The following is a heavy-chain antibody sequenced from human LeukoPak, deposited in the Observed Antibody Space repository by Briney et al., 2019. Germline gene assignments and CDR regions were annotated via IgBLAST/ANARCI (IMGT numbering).Heavy chain of an antibody. CDR2: ISGSGGST. D-gene: IGHD1-26*01. Sequence: PGGSLRLSCAASGFTFSSYAMSWVRQAPGKGLEWVSAISGSGGSTYYADSVKGRFTISRDNSKNTLYLQMNNLRAEDTAVYYCAEEQREPPYEFDYWGQGTLVTVSS. CDR1: GFTFSSYA. V-gene: IGHV3-23*01. J-gene: IGHJ4*02. CDR3: AEEQREPPYEFDY.